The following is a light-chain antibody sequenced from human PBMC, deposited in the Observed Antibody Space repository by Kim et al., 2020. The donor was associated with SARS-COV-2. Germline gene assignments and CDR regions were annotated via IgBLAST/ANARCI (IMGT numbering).Light chain of an antibody. CDR2: DAS. CDR1: QSVSSY. J-gene: IGKJ2*03. Sequence: EIVLTQSPATLSLSPGERATLSCRVSQSVSSYFAWYQQKPGQAPRLLIYDASNRATGIPARFSGSGSGTDFTLTISSLEPEDFAVYYCQQRSNWPPYSFGQGTKLEI. V-gene: IGKV3-11*01. CDR3: QQRSNWPPYS.